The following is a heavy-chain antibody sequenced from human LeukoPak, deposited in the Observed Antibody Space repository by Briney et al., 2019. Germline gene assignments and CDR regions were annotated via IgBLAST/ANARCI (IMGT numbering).Heavy chain of an antibody. CDR2: IYHSGST. Sequence: PSETLSLTCAVSGGSISSSNWWSWVRQPPGKGLEWIGEIYHSGSTNYNPSLKSRVTISVDKSKNQFSLKLSSVTAADTAVYYCARSDLEYCSGGSCYGPAFDIWGQGTMVTVSS. V-gene: IGHV4-4*02. CDR1: GGSISSSNW. D-gene: IGHD2-15*01. CDR3: ARSDLEYCSGGSCYGPAFDI. J-gene: IGHJ3*02.